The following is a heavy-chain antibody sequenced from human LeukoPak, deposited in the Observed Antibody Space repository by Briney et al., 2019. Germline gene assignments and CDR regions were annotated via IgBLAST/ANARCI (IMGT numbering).Heavy chain of an antibody. J-gene: IGHJ4*02. D-gene: IGHD5-12*01. CDR1: GFTFSNAW. Sequence: KSGGSLRLSCAASGFTFSNAWMSWVRQAPGKGLEWVGRTKSKTDGGTTDYAAPVKGRFTISRDDSKNTLYLQMNSLKTEDTAVYYCTTGGYGGQFDYWGQGTLVTVSS. CDR2: TKSKTDGGTT. CDR3: TTGGYGGQFDY. V-gene: IGHV3-15*01.